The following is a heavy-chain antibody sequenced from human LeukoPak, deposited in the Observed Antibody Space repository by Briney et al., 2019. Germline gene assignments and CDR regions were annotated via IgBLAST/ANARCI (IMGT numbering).Heavy chain of an antibody. J-gene: IGHJ4*02. CDR1: GGSISSHY. Sequence: SETLSLTCTVSGGSISSHYWSWIRQPPGKGLGWIGYIYYSGSSNYNPSLKSRVTISVDTSKNQFSLKLSSVTAADTAVYYCARGRDSSGYYYYFDYWGQGTLVTVSS. V-gene: IGHV4-59*11. CDR2: IYYSGSS. CDR3: ARGRDSSGYYYYFDY. D-gene: IGHD3-22*01.